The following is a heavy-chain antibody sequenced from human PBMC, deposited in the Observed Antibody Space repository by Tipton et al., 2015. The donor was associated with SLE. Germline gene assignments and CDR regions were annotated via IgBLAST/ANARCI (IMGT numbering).Heavy chain of an antibody. Sequence: TLSLTCTVSGDSISSYYWSWIRQPPGKGLEWIGYIYTSGSTNYNPSLKSRVTISVDTSKNQFSLKLSSVTAADTAVYYCAITSRGYCSGGSCYPDAFDIWGQGTMVTVSS. CDR1: GDSISSYY. D-gene: IGHD2-15*01. J-gene: IGHJ3*02. CDR3: AITSRGYCSGGSCYPDAFDI. CDR2: IYTSGST. V-gene: IGHV4-4*09.